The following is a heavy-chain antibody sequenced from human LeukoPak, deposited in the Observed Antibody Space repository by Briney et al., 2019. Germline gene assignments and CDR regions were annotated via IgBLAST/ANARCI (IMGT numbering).Heavy chain of an antibody. CDR3: AREGHYDSSGYPLFDY. CDR1: GYTFTGYY. CDR2: INPNSGGT. J-gene: IGHJ4*02. Sequence: GASVKVSCKASGYTFTGYYMHWVLQAPGQGLEWMGWINPNSGGTNYAQKFQGRVTMTRDTSISTAYMELSRLRSDDTAVYYCAREGHYDSSGYPLFDYWGQGTLVTVSS. D-gene: IGHD3-22*01. V-gene: IGHV1-2*02.